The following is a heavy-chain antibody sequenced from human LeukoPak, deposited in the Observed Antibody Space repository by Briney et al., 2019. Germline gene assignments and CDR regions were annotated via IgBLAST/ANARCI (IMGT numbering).Heavy chain of an antibody. CDR1: GFTFSSYW. D-gene: IGHD1-26*01. Sequence: GGSLRLSCAADGFTFSSYWMHWVRQAPGKGLVWVSRVKSDGSSTNYADSVKGRFTVSRDNAKNTLILQMNSLRAEDTAVYYCARGGSPPEALGDTFDVWGHGTLVTVSS. CDR2: VKSDGSST. V-gene: IGHV3-74*01. CDR3: ARGGSPPEALGDTFDV. J-gene: IGHJ3*01.